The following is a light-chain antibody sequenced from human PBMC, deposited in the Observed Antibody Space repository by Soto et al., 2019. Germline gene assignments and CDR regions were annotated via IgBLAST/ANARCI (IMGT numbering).Light chain of an antibody. Sequence: EIVLTQSPATLSLSPGERATLSCRASQSVSRHLAWYQQKPGQAPRLLIYDASNRATGIPARFSGRGSGTDFTLTISSLEPEDFAVYYCQQRNNWPPVTFGGGTKVDIK. CDR3: QQRNNWPPVT. V-gene: IGKV3-11*01. CDR1: QSVSRH. CDR2: DAS. J-gene: IGKJ4*01.